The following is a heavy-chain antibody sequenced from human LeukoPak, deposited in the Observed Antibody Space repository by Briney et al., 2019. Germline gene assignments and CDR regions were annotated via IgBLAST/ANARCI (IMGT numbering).Heavy chain of an antibody. CDR2: IRHDGRNK. CDR3: ARANDYGDYGGLDY. J-gene: IGHJ4*02. D-gene: IGHD4-17*01. V-gene: IGHV3-30*02. Sequence: PGGSLRLSCAASGFTFSRYGMHWVRQAPGKGLEWVAFIRHDGRNKFYADSVKGRFTISRDNSRDTLYLQMNSLRAEDTAVYYCARANDYGDYGGLDYWGQGTLVTVSS. CDR1: GFTFSRYG.